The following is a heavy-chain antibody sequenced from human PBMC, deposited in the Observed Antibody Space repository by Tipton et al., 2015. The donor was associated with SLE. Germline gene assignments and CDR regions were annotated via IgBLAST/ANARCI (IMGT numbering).Heavy chain of an antibody. CDR1: GVSISNSDHY. D-gene: IGHD3-10*01. CDR3: ASGEGDPKYFDY. Sequence: TLSLTCTVSGVSISNSDHYWGWIRQPPGKGLEWIGNVYYSGSTFYNPSLKSRVTISVDTSENQFSLKLSSVTAADTAVYYCASGEGDPKYFDYWGQGTLVTVSS. CDR2: VYYSGST. V-gene: IGHV4-39*07. J-gene: IGHJ4*02.